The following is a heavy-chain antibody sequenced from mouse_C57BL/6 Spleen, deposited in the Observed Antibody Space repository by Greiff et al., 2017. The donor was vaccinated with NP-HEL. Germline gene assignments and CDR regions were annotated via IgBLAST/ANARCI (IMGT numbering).Heavy chain of an antibody. J-gene: IGHJ4*01. CDR3: AREGLRRDYYAMDY. D-gene: IGHD2-2*01. CDR1: GYTFTSYW. V-gene: IGHV1-64*01. Sequence: QVQLQQPGAELVKPGASVKLSCKASGYTFTSYWMHWVKQRPGQGLEWIGMIHPNSGSTNYNEKFKSKATLTVDKSSSTAYMRLSSLTSEDSAVYYCAREGLRRDYYAMDYWGQGTSVTVSS. CDR2: IHPNSGST.